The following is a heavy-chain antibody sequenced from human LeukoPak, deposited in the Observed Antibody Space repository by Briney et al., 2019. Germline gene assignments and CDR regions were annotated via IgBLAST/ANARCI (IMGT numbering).Heavy chain of an antibody. J-gene: IGHJ4*02. V-gene: IGHV1-2*02. CDR1: GYTFTGCY. Sequence: GASVKVSCKASGYTFTGCYMHWVRQAPGQGLEWMGWINPNSGGTNYAQKFQGKVTMTRDTSISTAYMELSRLRSDDTAVYYCARGTPPFGIAARKFDYWGQGTLVTVSS. CDR2: INPNSGGT. D-gene: IGHD6-6*01. CDR3: ARGTPPFGIAARKFDY.